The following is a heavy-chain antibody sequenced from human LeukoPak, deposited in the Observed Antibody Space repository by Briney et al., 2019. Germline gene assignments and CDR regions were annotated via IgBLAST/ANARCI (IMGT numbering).Heavy chain of an antibody. CDR1: GYTFTGYY. Sequence: ASVKVSCXASGYTFTGYYMHWVRQAPGQGLEWMGRINPNSGGTNYAQKFQGRVTMTRDTSISTAYMELSRLRSDDTAVYYCARGTRYQRILGHWFDPWGQGTLVTVSS. CDR2: INPNSGGT. D-gene: IGHD6-25*01. V-gene: IGHV1-2*06. J-gene: IGHJ5*02. CDR3: ARGTRYQRILGHWFDP.